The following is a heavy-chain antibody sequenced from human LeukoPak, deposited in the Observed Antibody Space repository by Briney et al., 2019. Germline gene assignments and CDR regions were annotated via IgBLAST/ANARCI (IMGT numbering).Heavy chain of an antibody. CDR3: ARGSGSYHDAFDI. D-gene: IGHD1-26*01. J-gene: IGHJ3*02. CDR1: GFTFSSYS. Sequence: GGSLRLSCAASGFTFSSYSMNWVRQAPGKGLEWVSSISSSSSYIYYADSVKGRFTISRDNAKNSLFLQMNSLRADDTAVYYCARGSGSYHDAFDIWGQGTMVTVSS. V-gene: IGHV3-21*01. CDR2: ISSSSSYI.